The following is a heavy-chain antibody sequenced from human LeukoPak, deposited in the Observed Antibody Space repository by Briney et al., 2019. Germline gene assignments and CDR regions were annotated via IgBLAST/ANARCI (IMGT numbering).Heavy chain of an antibody. CDR1: GGSVSSINHY. CDR2: MYYSGNT. Sequence: SETLTLTCTVSGGSVSSINHYWGRIRQPPGKGLEWIGSMYYSGNTYYNSSLKSRVTVSVDSSKNQFSLKLTSVTAADTAVYYCGRQYYYDSSGSLNWFDSWGQGTLVTVSS. D-gene: IGHD3-22*01. V-gene: IGHV4-39*01. CDR3: GRQYYYDSSGSLNWFDS. J-gene: IGHJ5*01.